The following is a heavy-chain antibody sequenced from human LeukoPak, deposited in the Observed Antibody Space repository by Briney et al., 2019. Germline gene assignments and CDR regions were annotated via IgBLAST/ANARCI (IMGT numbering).Heavy chain of an antibody. CDR2: INHSGSN. CDR1: GGSLSGYY. Sequence: SETLSLTCAVYGGSLSGYYWSWIRQPPGKGLEWIGEINHSGSNKYNPTLKSRVTISVDTSKNQFSLKLSSVSAADTAVYSCARGRPKYYYDSSGYYYPRWGQGTLVTASS. V-gene: IGHV4-34*01. J-gene: IGHJ4*02. CDR3: ARGRPKYYYDSSGYYYPR. D-gene: IGHD3-22*01.